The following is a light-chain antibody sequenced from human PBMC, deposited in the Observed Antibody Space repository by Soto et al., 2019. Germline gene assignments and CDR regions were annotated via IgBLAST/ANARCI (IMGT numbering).Light chain of an antibody. CDR3: QQYYRTPWT. J-gene: IGKJ1*01. CDR2: WAS. Sequence: DIVMTQSPDSLAVSLGERATVNCKSSQSVLYSSSNQNYLAWYQQKPGQPLKLLIYWASTRGPGVPDRFSGSWSGADFTLTISSLQAEDVAVYYCQQYYRTPWTFGQGTKVEIK. CDR1: QSVLYSSSNQNY. V-gene: IGKV4-1*01.